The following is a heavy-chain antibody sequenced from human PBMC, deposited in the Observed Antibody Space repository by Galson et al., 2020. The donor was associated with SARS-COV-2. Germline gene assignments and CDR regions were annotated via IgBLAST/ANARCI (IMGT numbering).Heavy chain of an antibody. D-gene: IGHD2-21*02. CDR1: GFTFSSYG. CDR2: IWYDGSNK. Sequence: GESLKISCAASGFTFSSYGMHWVRQAPGKGLEWVAVIWYDGSNKYYADSVKGRFTISRDNSKNTLYLQMNSLRAEDTAVYYCAKRPGAYCGGDCYSGYFDYWGQGTLVTVSS. J-gene: IGHJ4*02. V-gene: IGHV3-30*02. CDR3: AKRPGAYCGGDCYSGYFDY.